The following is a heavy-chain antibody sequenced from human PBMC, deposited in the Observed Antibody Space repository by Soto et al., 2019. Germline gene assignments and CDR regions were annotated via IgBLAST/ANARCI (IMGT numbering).Heavy chain of an antibody. Sequence: VKVSCKASGYTFTGYNMHWVRQAPGQGLEWMGWINPNSGGTNYAQMFQGWVTMTRDTSISTAYMVLSRLRSDDTAVYYCARGLYSGYDSAADYWGQGTLVTVSS. J-gene: IGHJ4*02. V-gene: IGHV1-2*04. CDR2: INPNSGGT. CDR1: GYTFTGYN. D-gene: IGHD5-12*01. CDR3: ARGLYSGYDSAADY.